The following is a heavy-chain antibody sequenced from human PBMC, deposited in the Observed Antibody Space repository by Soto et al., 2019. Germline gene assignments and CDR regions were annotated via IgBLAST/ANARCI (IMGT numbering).Heavy chain of an antibody. CDR1: GFTSSSYG. V-gene: IGHV3-33*01. CDR2: IWYDGSNK. D-gene: IGHD2-15*01. Sequence: GGSLRLSCAASGFTSSSYGMHWVRQAPGKGLEWVAVIWYDGSNKYYADSVKGRFTISRDNSKNTLYLQMNSLRAEDTAVYYCAREDGYSYYYYGMDVWGQGTTVTVSS. J-gene: IGHJ6*02. CDR3: AREDGYSYYYYGMDV.